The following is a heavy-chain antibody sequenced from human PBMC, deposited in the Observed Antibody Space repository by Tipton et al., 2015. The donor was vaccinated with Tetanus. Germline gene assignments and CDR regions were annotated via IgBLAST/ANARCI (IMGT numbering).Heavy chain of an antibody. CDR1: GGAFSGHY. CDR2: VSYSGRT. V-gene: IGHV4-59*11. CDR3: TRDQGGTTRFDAFDF. J-gene: IGHJ3*01. D-gene: IGHD1-7*01. Sequence: TLSLTCAVYGGAFSGHYWTWIRQAPGKGLEWLAYVSYSGRTNSNYSLKSRITVSQDTSKNQFSLRLTSVTAADTAVYYCTRDQGGTTRFDAFDFWGQGTVVTVSS.